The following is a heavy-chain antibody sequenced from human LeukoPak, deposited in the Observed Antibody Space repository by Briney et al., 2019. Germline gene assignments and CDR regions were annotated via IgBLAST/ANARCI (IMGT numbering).Heavy chain of an antibody. J-gene: IGHJ4*02. CDR1: GFTVSTKY. CDR2: LYSGSDT. CDR3: ARSLSTAGIDY. Sequence: PGGSLRLSCAASGFTVSTKYMNWVRQAPGKGLEWVSILYSGSDTYYADSVKGRFTISRDSSKNILSLQMNNLRAEDTAVYYCARSLSTAGIDYWGQGTLVTVSS. V-gene: IGHV3-53*01. D-gene: IGHD2-2*01.